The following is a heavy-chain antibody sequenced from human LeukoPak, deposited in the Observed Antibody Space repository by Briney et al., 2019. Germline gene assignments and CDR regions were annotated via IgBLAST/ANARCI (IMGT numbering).Heavy chain of an antibody. Sequence: QTGGSLRLSCVVSGFTFGSSRMSWVRQAPGKGLEWVTNIKPDGSEKYYVDSVKGRFTISRDNSRNSLYLDINNLRTEDTAIYYCAKDRDSNWYPYFEYWGQGTLITVSS. D-gene: IGHD4-11*01. V-gene: IGHV3-7*03. J-gene: IGHJ4*02. CDR1: GFTFGSSR. CDR2: IKPDGSEK. CDR3: AKDRDSNWYPYFEY.